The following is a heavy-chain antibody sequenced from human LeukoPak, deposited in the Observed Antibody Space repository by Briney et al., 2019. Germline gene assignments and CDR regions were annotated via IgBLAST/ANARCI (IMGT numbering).Heavy chain of an antibody. CDR2: NKGDGTKE. V-gene: IGHV3-7*01. CDR3: VRDRGWFHFDL. Sequence: GALRLSCAASGFTLSSYWMTWIRQAPGKGLEWVAHNKGDGTKESYGDSVKGRFTISRDSTKNSLFLQLNSLTAEDTAVYYCVRDRGWFHFDLWGQGTLVTVSS. D-gene: IGHD3-10*01. CDR1: GFTLSSYW. J-gene: IGHJ4*02.